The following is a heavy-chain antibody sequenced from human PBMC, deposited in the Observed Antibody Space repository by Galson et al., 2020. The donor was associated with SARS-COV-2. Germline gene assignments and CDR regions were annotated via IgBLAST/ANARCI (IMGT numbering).Heavy chain of an antibody. Sequence: ASETLSLTCTVSGGSISSGGYYWSWIRQHPGKGLEWIGYIYYSGSTYYNPSLKSRVTISVDTSKNQFSLKLSSVTAADTAVYYCARSSGSSWYSAYYYGMDVWGQGTTVTVSS. D-gene: IGHD6-13*01. J-gene: IGHJ6*02. CDR3: ARSSGSSWYSAYYYGMDV. CDR2: IYYSGST. CDR1: GGSISSGGYY. V-gene: IGHV4-31*03.